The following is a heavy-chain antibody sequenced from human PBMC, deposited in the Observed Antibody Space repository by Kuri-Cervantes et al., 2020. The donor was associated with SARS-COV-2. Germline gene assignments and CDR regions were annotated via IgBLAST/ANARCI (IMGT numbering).Heavy chain of an antibody. Sequence: SVKVSCKASGGTFSSYAISWVRQAPGQGLEWMGGIIPIFGTANYAQKFQGRVTMTRNTSISTAYMELSSLRSEDTAVYYCASPRHYDILTEDYYGMDVWGQGTTVTVSS. CDR3: ASPRHYDILTEDYYGMDV. V-gene: IGHV1-69*05. CDR1: GGTFSSYA. D-gene: IGHD3-9*01. CDR2: IIPIFGTA. J-gene: IGHJ6*02.